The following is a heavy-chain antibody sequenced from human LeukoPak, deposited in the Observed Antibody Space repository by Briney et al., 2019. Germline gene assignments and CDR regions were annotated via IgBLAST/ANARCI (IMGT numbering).Heavy chain of an antibody. Sequence: PGGSLRLSCPASTLSFGSFSMNWVSQAPEKGLGWVSAIRSSGGSTYYADSVKGPFTISRDTSKTTRYLEVNRLTAQHPPVFSRAKEIPSPYHNGAFDYWGQGTLVTVSS. CDR2: IRSSGGST. J-gene: IGHJ4*02. CDR1: TLSFGSFS. V-gene: IGHV3-23*01. D-gene: IGHD1-14*01. CDR3: AKEIPSPYHNGAFDY.